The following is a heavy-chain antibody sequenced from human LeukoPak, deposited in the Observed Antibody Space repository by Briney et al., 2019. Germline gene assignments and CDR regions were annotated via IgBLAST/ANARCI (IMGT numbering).Heavy chain of an antibody. CDR2: MNPNSGNT. CDR3: ARARWGIAARPFDP. CDR1: GYTFTSYD. J-gene: IGHJ5*02. D-gene: IGHD6-6*01. Sequence: ASVKVSCKASGYTFTSYDINWVRQATGQGLEWMGWMNPNSGNTGYAQKFQGRVTMTRNTSISTAYMELSSLRSEDTAVYYCARARWGIAARPFDPWGQGTLVTASS. V-gene: IGHV1-8*01.